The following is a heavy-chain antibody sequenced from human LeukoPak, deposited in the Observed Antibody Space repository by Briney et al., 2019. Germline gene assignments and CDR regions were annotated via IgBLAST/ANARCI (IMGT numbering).Heavy chain of an antibody. CDR3: ARDASVYCSGTGCFYFDY. Sequence: GGSLRLSCAASGFTFSSYWMNWVRQAPGKGLEWVSSISSSSSYTYYADSVKGRFTISRDNAKNSLYLQMNSLRAEDTAVYYCARDASVYCSGTGCFYFDYWGLGTLVTVSS. D-gene: IGHD2-2*01. V-gene: IGHV3-21*01. J-gene: IGHJ4*02. CDR1: GFTFSSYW. CDR2: ISSSSSYT.